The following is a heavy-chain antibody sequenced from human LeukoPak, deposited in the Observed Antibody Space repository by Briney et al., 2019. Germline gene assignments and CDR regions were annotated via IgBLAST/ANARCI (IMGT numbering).Heavy chain of an antibody. CDR1: GGSFSGYY. V-gene: IGHV4-34*01. CDR2: INHSGST. J-gene: IGHJ5*02. D-gene: IGHD3-9*01. Sequence: PSETLPLTCAVYGGSFSGYYWSWIRQPPGKGLEWIGEINHSGSTNYNPSLKSRVTISVDTSKNQFSLKLSSVTAADTAVYYCARVLRYFDWLLSGWFDPWGQGTLVTVSS. CDR3: ARVLRYFDWLLSGWFDP.